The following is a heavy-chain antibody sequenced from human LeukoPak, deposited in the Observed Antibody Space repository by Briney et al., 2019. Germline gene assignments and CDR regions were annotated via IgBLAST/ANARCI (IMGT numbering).Heavy chain of an antibody. Sequence: ASVKVSCKASGYTFTAYYIHWVRQAPGQGPEWLGWIYLNTGDTRFPQKFQGRVTMTTDTSISTAYMELTRLRSDDTAVYYCARVAGQKNDAFDIWGQGTMVTVSS. D-gene: IGHD2-21*01. J-gene: IGHJ3*02. CDR3: ARVAGQKNDAFDI. CDR1: GYTFTAYY. V-gene: IGHV1-2*02. CDR2: IYLNTGDT.